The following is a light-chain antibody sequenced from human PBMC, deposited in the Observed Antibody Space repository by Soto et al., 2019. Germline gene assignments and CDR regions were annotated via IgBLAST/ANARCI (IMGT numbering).Light chain of an antibody. V-gene: IGKV4-1*01. Sequence: DIVMTQSPDSLTVSLGERATINCKSSQSVLYSSNNRNYLAWYRQTPGQPPKLLFYWASTREFGVPDRFSGSGSGTDFTLSISSLQAEDVAVYYCQQYYDIPITFGQGTKLEIK. J-gene: IGKJ2*01. CDR3: QQYYDIPIT. CDR2: WAS. CDR1: QSVLYSSNNRNY.